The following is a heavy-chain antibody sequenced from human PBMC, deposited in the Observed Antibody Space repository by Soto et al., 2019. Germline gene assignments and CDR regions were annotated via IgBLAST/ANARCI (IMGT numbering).Heavy chain of an antibody. Sequence: GASVKVSCKASGYTFTGYYMHWVRQAPGQGLEWMGWINPNSGGTNYAQKFQGWVTMTRDTSISTAYMELSRLRSDDTAVYYCARGTAGDFWSGYYSSTYMDVWGKGITVTVSS. D-gene: IGHD3-3*01. V-gene: IGHV1-2*04. CDR3: ARGTAGDFWSGYYSSTYMDV. J-gene: IGHJ6*03. CDR2: INPNSGGT. CDR1: GYTFTGYY.